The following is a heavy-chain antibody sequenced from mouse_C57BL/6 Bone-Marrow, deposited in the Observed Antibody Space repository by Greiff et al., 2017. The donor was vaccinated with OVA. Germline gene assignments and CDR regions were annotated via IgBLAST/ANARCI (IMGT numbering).Heavy chain of an antibody. CDR2: INPSSGYT. CDR3: ARSLLRFPGFAY. J-gene: IGHJ3*01. V-gene: IGHV1-4*01. Sequence: VQLQQSGAELARPGASVKMSCKASGYTFTSYTMHWVKQRPGQGLEWIGYINPSSGYTKYNQKFKDKATLTADKSSSTAYMQLSSLTSEDSAVYYCARSLLRFPGFAYWGQGTLVTVSA. D-gene: IGHD1-2*01. CDR1: GYTFTSYT.